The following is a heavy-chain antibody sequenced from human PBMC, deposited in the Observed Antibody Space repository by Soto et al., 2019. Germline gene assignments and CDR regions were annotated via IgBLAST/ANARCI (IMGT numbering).Heavy chain of an antibody. CDR2: IRSKANSYAT. D-gene: IGHD2-2*02. CDR1: GFTFSGSA. Sequence: GGSLRLSCAASGFTFSGSAMHWVRQASGKGLEWVGRIRSKANSYATAYAASVKGRFTISRDDSKNTAYLQMNSLKPEDTAVYYCPRLGGSGCSSTSCYSWAPTYYYGMDVWGQGTRVTVSS. CDR3: PRLGGSGCSSTSCYSWAPTYYYGMDV. V-gene: IGHV3-73*01. J-gene: IGHJ6*02.